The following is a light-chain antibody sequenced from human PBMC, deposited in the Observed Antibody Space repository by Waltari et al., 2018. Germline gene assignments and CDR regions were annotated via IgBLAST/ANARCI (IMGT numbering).Light chain of an antibody. V-gene: IGKV3-15*01. CDR3: QQYNTWPPST. CDR2: GAS. J-gene: IGKJ2*02. Sequence: EIVMTQSPAALSVSPGERATLSCRASQSVSSNLAWYQHKPGQPPRLLISGASTRATGVPAMFSGSGSGTEFTLTISRLQSEDSAIYYCQQYNTWPPSTFGQGTKLEIK. CDR1: QSVSSN.